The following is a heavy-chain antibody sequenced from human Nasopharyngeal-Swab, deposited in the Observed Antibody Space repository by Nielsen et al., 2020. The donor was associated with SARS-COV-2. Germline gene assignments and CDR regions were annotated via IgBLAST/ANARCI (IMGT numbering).Heavy chain of an antibody. CDR1: GFTFSSYG. CDR3: ARDPPATWYGMDV. CDR2: IWYDGSNK. Sequence: GESLKISCAASGFTFSSYGMHWVRQAPGKGLEWVAVIWYDGSNKYYADSVKGRFTISRDNSKNTLYLQMNSLRAEDTAVYYCARDPPATWYGMDVWGQGTTGTVSS. V-gene: IGHV3-33*01. J-gene: IGHJ6*02.